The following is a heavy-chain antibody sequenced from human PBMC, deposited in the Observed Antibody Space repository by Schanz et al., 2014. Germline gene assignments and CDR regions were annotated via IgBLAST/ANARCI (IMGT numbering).Heavy chain of an antibody. V-gene: IGHV3-23*01. CDR3: ARPALWFGDNCFDP. J-gene: IGHJ5*02. D-gene: IGHD3-10*01. CDR1: GFTFSSYA. Sequence: EVQLLESGGGLVQPGGSLRLSCAASGFTFSSYAMTWVRQAPGKGLEWVSSFNDGGVNKYYADSVKGRFTISSDNSKSTLYLQMNSLRAEDTAVYYCARPALWFGDNCFDPWGQGTLVTVSS. CDR2: FNDGGVNK.